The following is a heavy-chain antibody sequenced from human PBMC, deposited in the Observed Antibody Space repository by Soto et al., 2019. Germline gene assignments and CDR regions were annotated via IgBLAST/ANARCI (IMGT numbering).Heavy chain of an antibody. J-gene: IGHJ5*02. CDR3: AKDNYYDSSGYYQP. CDR1: GFTFSSYA. Sequence: GGSLRLSCAASGFTFSSYAMSWVRQAPGKGLEWVSAISGSGGSTYYADSVKGRFTISRDNSKNTLYLQMNSLRAEDTAVYYCAKDNYYDSSGYYQPWGQGTLVTVSS. V-gene: IGHV3-23*01. CDR2: ISGSGGST. D-gene: IGHD3-22*01.